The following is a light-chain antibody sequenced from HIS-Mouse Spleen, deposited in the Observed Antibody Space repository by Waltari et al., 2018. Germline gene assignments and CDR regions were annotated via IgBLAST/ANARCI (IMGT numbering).Light chain of an antibody. J-gene: IGLJ3*02. CDR3: YSTDSSGNHWV. V-gene: IGLV3-10*01. Sequence: VSPGQTARITCSGDALPTKYAYWYQQKSGQAPVLVIYEDSKRPSGIPERFSGSSSGTMATLTISGAQVEDEADYYCYSTDSSGNHWVFGGGTKLTVL. CDR1: ALPTKY. CDR2: EDS.